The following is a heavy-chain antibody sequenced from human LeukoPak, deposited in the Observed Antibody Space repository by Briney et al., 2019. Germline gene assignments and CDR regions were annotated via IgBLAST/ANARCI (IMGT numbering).Heavy chain of an antibody. Sequence: GASVKVSCKASGYTFTSYYMHWVRQAPGQGLEWMGGIIPIFGTANYAQKFQGRVTITADESTSTAYMELSSLRSEDTAVYYCARAGYYYDSSGYPYDYWGQGTLVTVSS. CDR3: ARAGYYYDSSGYPYDY. V-gene: IGHV1-69*13. J-gene: IGHJ4*02. CDR2: IIPIFGTA. D-gene: IGHD3-22*01. CDR1: GYTFTSYY.